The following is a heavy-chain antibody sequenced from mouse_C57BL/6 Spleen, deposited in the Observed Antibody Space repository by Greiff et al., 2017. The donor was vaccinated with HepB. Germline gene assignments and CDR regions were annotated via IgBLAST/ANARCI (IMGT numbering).Heavy chain of an antibody. CDR2: IYPGDGDT. Sequence: QVQLKQSGPELVKPGASVKISCKASGYAFSSSWMNWVKQRPGKGLEWIGRIYPGDGDTNYNGKFKGKATLTADKSSSTAYMQLSSLTSEDSAVYFCARYDYGSSHEAYWGQGTLVTVSA. CDR1: GYAFSSSW. J-gene: IGHJ3*01. CDR3: ARYDYGSSHEAY. V-gene: IGHV1-82*01. D-gene: IGHD1-1*01.